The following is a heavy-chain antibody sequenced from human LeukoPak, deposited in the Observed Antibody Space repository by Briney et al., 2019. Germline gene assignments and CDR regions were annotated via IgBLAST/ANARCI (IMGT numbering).Heavy chain of an antibody. J-gene: IGHJ6*03. CDR3: AKASQPPYSSGWPHYYYYYYYMVV. CDR1: RFTFSSYA. CDR2: NSGSGGST. V-gene: IGHV3-23*01. D-gene: IGHD6-19*01. Sequence: GGSLRLSCAASRFTFSSYAMSWVRQAPGKGLEWVSANSGSGGSTYYADSVKGRFTISRDNSKNTLYLQMNSLRAEDTAVYYCAKASQPPYSSGWPHYYYYYYYMVVWGKRTTVTVSS.